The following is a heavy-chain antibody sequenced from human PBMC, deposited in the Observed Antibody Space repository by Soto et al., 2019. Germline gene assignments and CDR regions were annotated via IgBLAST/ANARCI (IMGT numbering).Heavy chain of an antibody. CDR3: AKESGGIGGSSDY. CDR1: GFTFSSYA. J-gene: IGHJ4*02. CDR2: ISGSGGST. Sequence: EVQLLESGGGLVQPGGSLRLSCAASGFTFSSYAMIWVRQAPGQGLEWVSAISGSGGSTSYADSVKGRFTISRDNSKNTLYLQMNSLRAEDTAVYYCAKESGGIGGSSDYWGQGTLVTVSS. D-gene: IGHD2-15*01. V-gene: IGHV3-23*01.